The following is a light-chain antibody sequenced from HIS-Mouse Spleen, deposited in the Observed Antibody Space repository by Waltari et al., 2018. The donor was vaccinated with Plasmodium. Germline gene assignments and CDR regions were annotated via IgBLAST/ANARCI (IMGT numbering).Light chain of an antibody. CDR1: SSGVGGYNY. Sequence: QSALTQPASVSGSPGQSITISCTGTSSGVGGYNYVPWYQQHPGKAPKLMIYDVSNRPSGVSNRFSGSKSGNTASLTISGLQAEDEADYYCSSYTSSSTLVFGGGTKLTVL. CDR2: DVS. CDR3: SSYTSSSTLV. J-gene: IGLJ2*01. V-gene: IGLV2-14*03.